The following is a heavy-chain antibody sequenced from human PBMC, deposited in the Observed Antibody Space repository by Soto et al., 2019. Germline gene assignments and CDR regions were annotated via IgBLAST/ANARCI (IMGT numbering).Heavy chain of an antibody. Sequence: SETLSLTCTVSGGSISSSSYYWGWIRQPPGKGLEWIGSIYYSGSTYYNPSLKSRVTISVDTSKNQFSLKLSSVTAADTAVYYCARPQPGAGGYYYYGXXVWGQGTTVTVSS. J-gene: IGHJ6*02. CDR2: IYYSGST. D-gene: IGHD3-10*01. CDR3: ARPQPGAGGYYYYGXXV. CDR1: GGSISSSSYY. V-gene: IGHV4-39*01.